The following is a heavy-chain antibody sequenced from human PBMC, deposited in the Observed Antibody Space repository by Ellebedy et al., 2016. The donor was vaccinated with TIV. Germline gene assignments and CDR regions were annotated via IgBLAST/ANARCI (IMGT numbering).Heavy chain of an antibody. D-gene: IGHD1-26*01. J-gene: IGHJ5*02. CDR1: GFTFSSYG. Sequence: GESLKISCAASGFTFSSYGMHWVRQAPGKGLEWVAVISYDGSNKYYADSVKGRFTISRDNSKNTLYLQMNSLRAEDTAVYYCAREIVGATPYNWFDPWGQGTLVTVSS. V-gene: IGHV3-30*03. CDR3: AREIVGATPYNWFDP. CDR2: ISYDGSNK.